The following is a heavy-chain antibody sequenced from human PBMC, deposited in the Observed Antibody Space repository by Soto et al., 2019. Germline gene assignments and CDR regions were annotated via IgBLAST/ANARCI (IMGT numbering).Heavy chain of an antibody. CDR1: VDIVSSNIAA. V-gene: IGHV6-1*01. CDR2: TYYRSKWYN. D-gene: IGHD6-19*01. Sequence: SQTLSLTCAISVDIVSSNIAAWNWIRQSPARGLEWLGRTYYRSKWYNDYAVSVKRRIPINPDTSKNQFSLQLNSVTPEDTAVYYCARDEYRSGWLFDYWGQGTLVTVSS. J-gene: IGHJ4*02. CDR3: ARDEYRSGWLFDY.